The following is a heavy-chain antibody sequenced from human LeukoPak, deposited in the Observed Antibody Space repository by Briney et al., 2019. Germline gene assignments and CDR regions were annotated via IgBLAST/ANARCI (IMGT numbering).Heavy chain of an antibody. CDR1: GFTFSNYA. Sequence: GGSLRLSCSASGFTFSNYAMHWVRQAPGKGLEYVSAISTNGGSTYYADSVKGRFTVSRDNSKNTLYLQMSSLRADDTAVYYCVKGYCSGGNCFSRTMYYFDNWGQGTLVTVSS. J-gene: IGHJ4*02. CDR2: ISTNGGST. D-gene: IGHD2-15*01. V-gene: IGHV3-64D*09. CDR3: VKGYCSGGNCFSRTMYYFDN.